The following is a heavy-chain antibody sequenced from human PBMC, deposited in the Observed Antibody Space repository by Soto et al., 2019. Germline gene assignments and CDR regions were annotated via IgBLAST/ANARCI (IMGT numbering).Heavy chain of an antibody. Sequence: SVKVSCKASGFTFTISAMQWVRQARGQRLEWIGWIVVGSGNTNYAQKFQERVTITRDMSTSTAYMELSSLRSEDTAVYYCAASASLPTIFGVVDYYYYYMDVWGKGTTVTVSS. D-gene: IGHD3-3*01. CDR1: GFTFTISA. CDR3: AASASLPTIFGVVDYYYYYMDV. CDR2: IVVGSGNT. J-gene: IGHJ6*03. V-gene: IGHV1-58*02.